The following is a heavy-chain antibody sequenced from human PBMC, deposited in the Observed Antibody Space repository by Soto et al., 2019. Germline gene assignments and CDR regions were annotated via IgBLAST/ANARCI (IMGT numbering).Heavy chain of an antibody. CDR2: ISAYDGDT. CDR3: ARDGLYYYDSSGYYQLDP. D-gene: IGHD3-22*01. J-gene: IGHJ5*02. V-gene: IGHV1-18*01. Sequence: QIQLVQSGAEVKKPGASVKVSCKASGYTFSNYGITWVRQAPGRGLEWMGWISAYDGDTNYAQKVQDRVIMTTDTSTSTAYMELRSLRSDDTAVYYCARDGLYYYDSSGYYQLDPWGQGTLVTVSS. CDR1: GYTFSNYG.